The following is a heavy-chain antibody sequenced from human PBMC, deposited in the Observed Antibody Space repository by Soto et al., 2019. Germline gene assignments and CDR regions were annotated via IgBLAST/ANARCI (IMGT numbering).Heavy chain of an antibody. D-gene: IGHD2-2*01. CDR1: AGTFSRYG. Sequence: SVKVSCKASAGTFSRYGISWVRQAPGQGLEWMGGIIPIFGTADYAQKFQGRLTITADESTTTAYMEMSSLRSEETAVYYCARDGRYCGRSSCYVGLYNWFDPWGQGTLVTVSS. J-gene: IGHJ5*02. CDR3: ARDGRYCGRSSCYVGLYNWFDP. V-gene: IGHV1-69*13. CDR2: IIPIFGTA.